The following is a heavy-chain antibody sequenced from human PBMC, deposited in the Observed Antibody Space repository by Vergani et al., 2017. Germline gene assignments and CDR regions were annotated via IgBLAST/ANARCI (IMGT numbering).Heavy chain of an antibody. CDR1: GYSFTSYW. J-gene: IGHJ2*01. D-gene: IGHD3-22*01. CDR3: ARRDYYDSSGYYSGWYFDL. CDR2: IYPGDSDT. V-gene: IGHV5-51*01. Sequence: EVQLVQSGAEVKKPGESLKISCKGSGYSFTSYWIGWVRQLPGKGLEWMGIIYPGDSDTRYSPSFQGQVTISADKSISTAYLQWSSLKASDTAMYYCARRDYYDSSGYYSGWYFDLGGRGTLVTVSS.